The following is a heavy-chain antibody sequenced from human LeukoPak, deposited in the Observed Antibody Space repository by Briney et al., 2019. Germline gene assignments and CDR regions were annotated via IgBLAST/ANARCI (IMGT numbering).Heavy chain of an antibody. V-gene: IGHV3-30*02. D-gene: IGHD2-15*01. Sequence: GGSLRLPCTASGFTFSNYGMHWVRQAPGKGLEWVAVILYDGNDEYYTDSVKGRFAISRDNSKNTLYLQMNSLRAEDTAVYYCARDGAVGYCSGGSCYSHNWFDPWGQGTLVTVSS. CDR2: ILYDGNDE. J-gene: IGHJ5*02. CDR1: GFTFSNYG. CDR3: ARDGAVGYCSGGSCYSHNWFDP.